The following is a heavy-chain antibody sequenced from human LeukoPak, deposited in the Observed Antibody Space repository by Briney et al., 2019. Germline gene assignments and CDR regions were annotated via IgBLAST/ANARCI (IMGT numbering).Heavy chain of an antibody. V-gene: IGHV3-49*04. J-gene: IGHJ4*02. CDR3: TRGGIVASI. D-gene: IGHD1-26*01. Sequence: GGSLRLSCTASGFTFGDYAMSWVRQAPGKGLEWVGFIRSKAYGGTTEYAASVKGRFTISRDDSKSIAYLQMNSLKTEDTAVYYCTRGGIVASIWGQGTLVTVSS. CDR1: GFTFGDYA. CDR2: IRSKAYGGTT.